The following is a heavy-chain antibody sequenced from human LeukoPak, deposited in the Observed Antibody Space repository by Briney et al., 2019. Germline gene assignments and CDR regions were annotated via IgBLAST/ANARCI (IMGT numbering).Heavy chain of an antibody. CDR2: IKRDGSEK. D-gene: IGHD3-10*01. CDR3: AKEGGSGSYYNALGYYYYYMDV. Sequence: GGSLRLSCAASGFTFSLYWMSWVRQAPGKGLEWVANIKRDGSEKDYVDSVKGRFTISRDNSKNTLYLQMNSLRAEDTAVYYCAKEGGSGSYYNALGYYYYYMDVWGKGTTVTISS. J-gene: IGHJ6*03. V-gene: IGHV3-7*01. CDR1: GFTFSLYW.